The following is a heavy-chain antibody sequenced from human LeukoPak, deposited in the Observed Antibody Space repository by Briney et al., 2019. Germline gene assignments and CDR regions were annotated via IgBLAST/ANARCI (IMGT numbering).Heavy chain of an antibody. Sequence: ASVKVSCKASGYTFTDYYMHWVRQAPGQGLEWMGWINPNSGGTNYAQKFQGRVTMTRDTSISTAYMELSRLRSDDAAVYYCARVVRPTAMATFYFDYWGQGTLVTVSS. CDR1: GYTFTDYY. CDR3: ARVVRPTAMATFYFDY. J-gene: IGHJ4*02. CDR2: INPNSGGT. D-gene: IGHD5-18*01. V-gene: IGHV1-2*02.